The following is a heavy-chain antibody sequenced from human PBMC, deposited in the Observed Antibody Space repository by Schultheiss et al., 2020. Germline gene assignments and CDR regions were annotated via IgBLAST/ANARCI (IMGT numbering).Heavy chain of an antibody. J-gene: IGHJ6*02. CDR2: IYTSGST. CDR1: GGSISSSSYY. V-gene: IGHV4-39*07. CDR3: ARVPYYDFWSGYWVHGMDV. Sequence: SETLSLTCTVSGGSISSSSYYWGWIRQPPGKGLEWIGSIYTSGSTNYNPSLKSRVTISVDTSKNQFSLKLSSVTAADTAVYYCARVPYYDFWSGYWVHGMDVWGQGTTVTVYS. D-gene: IGHD3-3*01.